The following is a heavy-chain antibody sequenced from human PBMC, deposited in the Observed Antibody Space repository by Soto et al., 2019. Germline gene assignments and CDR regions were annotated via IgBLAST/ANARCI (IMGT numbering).Heavy chain of an antibody. CDR3: ARHRNWFGP. CDR2: IFWDGAE. J-gene: IGHJ5*02. Sequence: SGPTLVNPTQTLTLTCNVFGFSLSTSGVAVGWVRQPPGKALEWLALIFWDGAERYNPSLQRRLSVTRDTSKNQVALTMTNMDPLDTATYYCARHRNWFGPWGQGTLVTVSS. V-gene: IGHV2-5*02. CDR1: GFSLSTSGVA.